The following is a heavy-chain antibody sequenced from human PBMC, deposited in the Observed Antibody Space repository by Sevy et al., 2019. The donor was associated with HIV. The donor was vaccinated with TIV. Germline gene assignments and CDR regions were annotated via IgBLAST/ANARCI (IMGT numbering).Heavy chain of an antibody. D-gene: IGHD6-25*01. CDR1: GFTFSSYS. CDR3: ARDAPRGGGYYYYYGMDV. J-gene: IGHJ6*02. CDR2: ISSSSSYI. V-gene: IGHV3-21*01. Sequence: GGSLRLSCAASGFTFSSYSMNWVRQAPGKGLEWVSSISSSSSYIYYADSVKGRFTISRDNAKNSLYLQMNNLRAEDTAVYYCARDAPRGGGYYYYYGMDVWGQGTTVTVSS.